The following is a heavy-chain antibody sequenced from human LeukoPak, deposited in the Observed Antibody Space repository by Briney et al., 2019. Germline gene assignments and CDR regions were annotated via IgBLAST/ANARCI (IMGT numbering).Heavy chain of an antibody. CDR2: INPNSGGT. Sequence: ASVKVSCKASGYTFTGYYMHWVRQAPGQGLEWMGWINPNSGGTNYAQKFQGRVTMTTDTSTSTAYMELRSLRSDDTAVYYCARDRGSSSKFDPWGQGTLVTVSS. J-gene: IGHJ5*02. D-gene: IGHD6-13*01. CDR3: ARDRGSSSKFDP. CDR1: GYTFTGYY. V-gene: IGHV1-2*02.